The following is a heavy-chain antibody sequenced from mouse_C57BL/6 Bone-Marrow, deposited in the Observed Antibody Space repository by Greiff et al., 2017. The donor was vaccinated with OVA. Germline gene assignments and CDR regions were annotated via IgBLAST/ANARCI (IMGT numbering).Heavy chain of an antibody. CDR1: GYTFTSYC. J-gene: IGHJ4*01. CDR2: IDPSDSYT. CDR3: ARMYNGDRYAIDY. V-gene: IGHV1-50*01. Sequence: QVQLKQPGAELVKPGASVKLSCKASGYTFTSYCMQWVKQRPGQGLEWIGEIDPSDSYTNYTPKFKGKATLTVDTSSSTAYMQLSSLTSEDTAVYYCARMYNGDRYAIDYWGQGTSVTVSS.